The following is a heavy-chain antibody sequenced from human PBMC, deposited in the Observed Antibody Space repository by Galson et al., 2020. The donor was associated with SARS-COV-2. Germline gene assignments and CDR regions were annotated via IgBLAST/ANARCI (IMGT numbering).Heavy chain of an antibody. D-gene: IGHD3-3*01. CDR3: ARAKRITIVGVVNWVDP. CDR1: GGSFSSGDYY. J-gene: IGHJ5*02. V-gene: IGHV4-30-4*01. Sequence: ETSETLSLTCTVSGGSFSSGDYYWSWIRQPPGKGLEWIGYIYYSGSTYYNPSLKSRVTISVDTSKNQFSLKLSSVTAADTAVYYCARAKRITIVGVVNWVDPWGQGTLVTVSS. CDR2: IYYSGST.